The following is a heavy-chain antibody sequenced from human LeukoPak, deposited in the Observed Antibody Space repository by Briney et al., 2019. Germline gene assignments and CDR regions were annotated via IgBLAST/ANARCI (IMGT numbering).Heavy chain of an antibody. CDR2: ISSSGNT. V-gene: IGHV3-23*01. Sequence: PGRSLRLSCAASGFTFSRSAMTWVRQTPGKGLDWVSSISSSGNTYYADSVKGRFTISRDNSKNMPYLQMNSLRAEDTAVYYCVKGRISEDGLDFWGQGTLVTVSS. CDR3: VKGRISEDGLDF. D-gene: IGHD6-13*01. CDR1: GFTFSRSA. J-gene: IGHJ4*02.